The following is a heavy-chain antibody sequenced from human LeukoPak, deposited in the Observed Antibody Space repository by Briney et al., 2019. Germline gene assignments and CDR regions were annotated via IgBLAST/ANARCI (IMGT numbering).Heavy chain of an antibody. CDR1: GGSISSYY. J-gene: IGHJ6*03. D-gene: IGHD2-2*01. CDR3: VGIVVVPAAPPYYYMDV. V-gene: IGHV4-59*01. Sequence: SETLSLTCTVSGGSISSYYWSWIRQPPGKGLEWIGYIYYSGSTNYNPSLKSRVTISVDTSKNQFSLKLSSVTAADTAVYYCVGIVVVPAAPPYYYMDVWGKGTTVTVSS. CDR2: IYYSGST.